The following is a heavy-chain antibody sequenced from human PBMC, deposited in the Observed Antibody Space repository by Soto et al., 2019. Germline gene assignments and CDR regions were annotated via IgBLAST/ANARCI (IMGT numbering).Heavy chain of an antibody. J-gene: IGHJ5*02. CDR3: AKSITISPNWFDP. D-gene: IGHD3-3*01. V-gene: IGHV3-23*01. CDR2: INDSGGST. CDR1: GFTFNRYA. Sequence: RLSCAASGFTFNRYAMNWVRQAPGKGLEWVSTINDSGGSTYYAGSVKGRFTISRDNSKNTLYLQMNSLRAEDTAVYYCAKSITISPNWFDPWGQGTLVTVSS.